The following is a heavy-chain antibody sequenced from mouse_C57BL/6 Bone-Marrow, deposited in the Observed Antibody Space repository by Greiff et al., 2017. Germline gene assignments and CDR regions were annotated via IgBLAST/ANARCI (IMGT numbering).Heavy chain of an antibody. CDR3: ARGGYYYGSSGFAY. D-gene: IGHD1-1*01. CDR2: LDPSDSYT. CDR1: GYTFTSYW. Sequence: QVQLQQPGAELVMPGASVKLSCKASGYTFTSYWMHWVKQRPGQGLEWIGELDPSDSYTNYNQKFKGKSTLTVDKSSSTAYMQLSSLTSEDSAVYYCARGGYYYGSSGFAYWGQGTLVTVSA. J-gene: IGHJ3*01. V-gene: IGHV1-69*01.